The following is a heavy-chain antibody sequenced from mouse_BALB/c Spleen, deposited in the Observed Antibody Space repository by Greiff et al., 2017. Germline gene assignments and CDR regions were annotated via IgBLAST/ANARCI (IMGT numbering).Heavy chain of an antibody. CDR3: ARGVGKLFYAMDY. J-gene: IGHJ4*01. D-gene: IGHD3-1*01. Sequence: QVQLQQSGAELARPGASVKLSCKASGYTFTSYWMQWVKQRPGQGLEWIGAIYPGDGDTRYTQKFKGKATLTADKSSSTAYMQLSSLASEDSAVYYCARGVGKLFYAMDYWGQGTSVTVSS. CDR2: IYPGDGDT. V-gene: IGHV1-87*01. CDR1: GYTFTSYW.